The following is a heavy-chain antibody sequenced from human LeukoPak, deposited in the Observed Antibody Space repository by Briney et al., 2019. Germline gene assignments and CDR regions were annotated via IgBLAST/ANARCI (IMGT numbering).Heavy chain of an antibody. CDR1: GGSFSGYY. Sequence: SETLSLTCAVYGGSFSGYYWSWIRQPPGKGLEWIGEINHSGSTNYNPSLKSRVTISVDTSKNQFSLKLSPVTAADTAVYYCARGDYGDYWSGYYYYMDVWGKGTTVTVSS. CDR3: ARGDYGDYWSGYYYYMDV. D-gene: IGHD4-17*01. CDR2: INHSGST. J-gene: IGHJ6*03. V-gene: IGHV4-34*01.